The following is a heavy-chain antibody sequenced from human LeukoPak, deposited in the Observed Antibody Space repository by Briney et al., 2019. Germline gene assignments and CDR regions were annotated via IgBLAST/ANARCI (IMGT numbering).Heavy chain of an antibody. CDR2: VYDSGNT. Sequence: SETLSLTCTVPGGSISSYYWSWIRQPPGKGLEWIGYVYDSGNTNYNPSLKSRVTISVDTSKNQFSLKLNSVTAADTAVYYCARAATAYYYYGMDVWGQGTTVTVSS. D-gene: IGHD6-13*01. V-gene: IGHV4-59*01. CDR3: ARAATAYYYYGMDV. CDR1: GGSISSYY. J-gene: IGHJ6*02.